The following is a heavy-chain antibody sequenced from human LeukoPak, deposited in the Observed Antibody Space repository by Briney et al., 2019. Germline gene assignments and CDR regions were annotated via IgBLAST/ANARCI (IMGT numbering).Heavy chain of an antibody. Sequence: SVEVSCKASGGTFSSYAISWVRQAPGQGLEWMGRIIPILGIANYAQKFQGRVTITADKSTSTAYMELSSLRSEDTAVYYCARIILVRGVQRGMIDYWGQGTLVTVSS. CDR1: GGTFSSYA. V-gene: IGHV1-69*04. CDR2: IIPILGIA. D-gene: IGHD3-10*01. J-gene: IGHJ4*02. CDR3: ARIILVRGVQRGMIDY.